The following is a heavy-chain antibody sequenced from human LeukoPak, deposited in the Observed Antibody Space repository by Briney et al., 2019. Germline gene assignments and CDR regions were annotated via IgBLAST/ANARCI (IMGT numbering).Heavy chain of an antibody. D-gene: IGHD3-10*01. Sequence: GGSLRLSCAASGFTFSSYGMHWVRQAPGKGLEWVAVIWYDGSNKYYADSVKGRFTISRDNSKNTLYLQMNSLRAEDTAVYYCARDRDYYGSGSYYNDYFDYWGQGTLVTVSS. CDR2: IWYDGSNK. CDR1: GFTFSSYG. CDR3: ARDRDYYGSGSYYNDYFDY. J-gene: IGHJ4*02. V-gene: IGHV3-33*01.